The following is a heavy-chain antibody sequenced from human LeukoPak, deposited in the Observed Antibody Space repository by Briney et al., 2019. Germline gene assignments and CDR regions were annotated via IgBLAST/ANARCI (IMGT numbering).Heavy chain of an antibody. CDR3: ARGALGYCSSTSCHPPEAFDI. J-gene: IGHJ3*02. D-gene: IGHD2-2*01. CDR1: VGTLSIYA. V-gene: IGHV1-69*06. CDR2: IIPIFGTA. Sequence: ASVKVSCEASVGTLSIYAISWVRHAPGQGREWMGGIIPIFGTAIYTQMLQGRVTITGDKSTSTAYMELSSLRSEDTAVYYCARGALGYCSSTSCHPPEAFDIWGQGTMVTVSS.